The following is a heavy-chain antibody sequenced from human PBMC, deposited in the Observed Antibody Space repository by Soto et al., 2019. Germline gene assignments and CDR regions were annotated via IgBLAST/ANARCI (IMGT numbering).Heavy chain of an antibody. V-gene: IGHV1-18*01. D-gene: IGHD6-6*01. J-gene: IGHJ4*02. Sequence: QVRLVQSGVEVKKPGASVKVSCKASGYTFTNYAISWVRQAPGRGLEWMGWVNTYNGNPNYAQIFQGRVTMTTDTSTGTAYMELRSLKSDDSAVYYCARDSQYSTDWQRFDSWGQGTLVTVSS. CDR1: GYTFTNYA. CDR3: ARDSQYSTDWQRFDS. CDR2: VNTYNGNP.